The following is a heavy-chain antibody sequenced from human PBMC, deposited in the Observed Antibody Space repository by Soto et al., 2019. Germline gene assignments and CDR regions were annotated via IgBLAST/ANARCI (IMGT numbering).Heavy chain of an antibody. V-gene: IGHV3-30-3*01. J-gene: IGHJ4*02. D-gene: IGHD4-17*01. CDR1: GLTFSSYA. CDR3: AHGDYYDY. CDR2: ISYDGSNK. Sequence: QVQLVESGGGVVQPGRSLRLSCAASGLTFSSYAMHWVRQAPGKGLEWVAVISYDGSNKYYADSVKGRFTISRDNSKNTLYLQMNSLRAEDTAVYYCAHGDYYDYWGQGTLVTVSS.